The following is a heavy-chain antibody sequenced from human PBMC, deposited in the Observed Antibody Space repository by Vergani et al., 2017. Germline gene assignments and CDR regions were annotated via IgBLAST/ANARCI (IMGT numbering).Heavy chain of an antibody. CDR2: IYWNDDQ. CDR3: VERKTEGGTTGCFYPCYYYYYMEG. D-gene: IGHD1-7*01. Sequence: QITLKESGPTLVKPTQTLTLTCTFSGFSLNTRGVSVAWIRQPPGKALDWLALIYWNDDQHYSPSLNNRVTITKDTSNNQVVLTMTNMDYVDTGTYYCVERKTEGGTTGCFYPCYYYYYMEGWGKGTTVTVSS. V-gene: IGHV2-5*04. J-gene: IGHJ6*03. CDR1: GFSLNTRGVS.